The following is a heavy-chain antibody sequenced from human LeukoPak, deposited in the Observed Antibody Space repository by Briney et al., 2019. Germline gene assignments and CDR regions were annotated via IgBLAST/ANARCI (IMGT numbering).Heavy chain of an antibody. Sequence: PSETLSLTCAVSGYSISSCYYWGWIRQPPGKGLEWIGSIYHSGITYYNPSLKSRVTISVDTSKNQFSLKLSSVTAADTAVYYCARRRDGYFDYWGQGTLVTVSS. V-gene: IGHV4-38-2*01. CDR3: ARRRDGYFDY. J-gene: IGHJ4*02. CDR1: GYSISSCYY. CDR2: IYHSGIT. D-gene: IGHD5-24*01.